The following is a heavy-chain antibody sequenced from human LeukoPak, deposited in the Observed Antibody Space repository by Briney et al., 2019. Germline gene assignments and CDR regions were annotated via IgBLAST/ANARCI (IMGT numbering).Heavy chain of an antibody. Sequence: SETLSLTCTVSGGSISSYYWSWIRQPPGKGLEWIGYIYYSGSTNYNPSLKSRVTISVDTSKNQFSLKLSSVTAADTAVYYCARVDDYGGYVWFDPWGQGTLVTVSS. CDR1: GGSISSYY. D-gene: IGHD4-17*01. CDR3: ARVDDYGGYVWFDP. V-gene: IGHV4-59*01. J-gene: IGHJ5*02. CDR2: IYYSGST.